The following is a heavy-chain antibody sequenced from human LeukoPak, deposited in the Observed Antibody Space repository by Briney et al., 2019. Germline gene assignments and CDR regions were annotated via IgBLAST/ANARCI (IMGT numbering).Heavy chain of an antibody. J-gene: IGHJ4*02. CDR2: ISGSGDST. CDR1: GFTLSSYA. Sequence: HPGGSLRLSCAASGFTLSSYAMNWVRQAPGKGLEWGSAISGSGDSTYYADSVKGRFTISRDNSKNTLYLQMNSLRADDTAVYYCVKDEGGVQLAYWGQGTLVTVSS. D-gene: IGHD1-1*01. V-gene: IGHV3-23*01. CDR3: VKDEGGVQLAY.